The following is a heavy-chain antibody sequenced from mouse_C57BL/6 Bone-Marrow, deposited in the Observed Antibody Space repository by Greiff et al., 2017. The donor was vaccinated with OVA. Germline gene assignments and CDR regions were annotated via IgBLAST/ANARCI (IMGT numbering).Heavy chain of an antibody. CDR3: ARRGGTGSFAY. V-gene: IGHV14-2*01. J-gene: IGHJ3*01. Sequence: VQLQQSGAELVKPGASVKLSCTASGFNIKDYYMHWVKQRTEQGLEWIGRIDPEDGDTKYAPKFQGKATITADTSSNTAYLQLSSLTSEDTAVYYCARRGGTGSFAYWGQGTLVTVSA. CDR2: IDPEDGDT. D-gene: IGHD4-1*01. CDR1: GFNIKDYY.